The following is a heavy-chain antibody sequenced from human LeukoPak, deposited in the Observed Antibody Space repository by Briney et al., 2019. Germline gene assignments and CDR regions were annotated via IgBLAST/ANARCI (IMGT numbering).Heavy chain of an antibody. CDR1: GFTFSSYS. CDR3: ARPLYSGSYKDDVDY. V-gene: IGHV3-21*01. CDR2: ISSSSSYI. Sequence: KAGGSLRLSCAASGFTFSSYSMNWVRQAPGKGLEWVSSISSSSSYIYYADSVKGRFTISRDNAKNSLYLQMNSLRAEDTAVYYCARPLYSGSYKDDVDYWGQGTLVTVSS. J-gene: IGHJ4*02. D-gene: IGHD1-26*01.